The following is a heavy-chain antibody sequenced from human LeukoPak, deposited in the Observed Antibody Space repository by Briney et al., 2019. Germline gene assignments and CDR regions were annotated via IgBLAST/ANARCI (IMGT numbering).Heavy chain of an antibody. CDR3: ARDHRRGTEYSSSSRWFDP. CDR2: INPNSGGT. V-gene: IGHV1-2*02. Sequence: GASVKVSCKASGYTFTGYYMHWVRQAPGQGLEWMGWINPNSGGTNYAQKFQGRVTMTRDTSISTAYMELSRLRSDDTAVYYCARDHRRGTEYSSSSRWFDPWGQGTLVTVSS. J-gene: IGHJ5*02. D-gene: IGHD6-6*01. CDR1: GYTFTGYY.